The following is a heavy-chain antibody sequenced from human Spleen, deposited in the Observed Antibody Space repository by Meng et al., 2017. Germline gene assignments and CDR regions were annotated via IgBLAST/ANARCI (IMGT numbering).Heavy chain of an antibody. CDR1: GGSISSSYW. CDR2: IYHSGST. Sequence: VHSQVPGPEPVTPLETLSVTGAVSGGSISSSYWWSWVRQPPGKGLEWIGEIYHSGSTNYNTSLKSRVTISVDKSKTQFSLTLSSVTAADTAVYYCARKYGNYPYYFDYWGQGTLVTVSS. CDR3: ARKYGNYPYYFDY. D-gene: IGHD1-7*01. J-gene: IGHJ4*02. V-gene: IGHV4-4*02.